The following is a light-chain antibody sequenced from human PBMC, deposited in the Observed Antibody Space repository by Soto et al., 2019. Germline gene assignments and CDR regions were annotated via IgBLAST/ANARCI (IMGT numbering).Light chain of an antibody. CDR1: SADVSTSNF. J-gene: IGLJ1*01. Sequence: PLTQATSVSGSPGQSITISCTGISADVSTSNFVSWYQHHPGKGPRLILYDFTHRPAGISDRFSGSKSGDTASLTISGLRAEDEADYYCASYRSSPLYVFGTGTKVTVL. CDR2: DFT. V-gene: IGLV2-14*03. CDR3: ASYRSSPLYV.